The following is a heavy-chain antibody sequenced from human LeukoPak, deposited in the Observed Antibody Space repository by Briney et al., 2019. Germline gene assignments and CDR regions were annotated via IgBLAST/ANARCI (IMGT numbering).Heavy chain of an antibody. V-gene: IGHV5-51*01. D-gene: IGHD2-2*01. CDR2: IYPDDSDT. CDR3: ARRTPPYCSSTTCYASPFDY. Sequence: GESLKISCKGSGYSFTSYWIGWVRQMPGKGLEWMGIIYPDDSDTRYSLSFQGQVTISADKSISTAYLQWSSLKASDTAMYYCARRTPPYCSSTTCYASPFDYWGQGTLVTVSS. J-gene: IGHJ4*02. CDR1: GYSFTSYW.